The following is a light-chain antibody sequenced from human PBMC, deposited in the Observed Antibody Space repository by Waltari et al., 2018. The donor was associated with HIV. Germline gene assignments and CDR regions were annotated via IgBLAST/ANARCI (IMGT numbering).Light chain of an antibody. CDR3: GTWDSSVSAGV. V-gene: IGLV1-51*01. CDR1: TSTLGQNI. CDR2: DNN. Sequence: QSVLTQPPSVSAAPGQKVTFPCSGSTSTLGQNIVSWYQQLPEAAPKLIIYDNNKRPSGVPDRCSGSKSATSATLAITGLQTGDEADYYCGTWDSSVSAGVFGGGTKLTVL. J-gene: IGLJ2*01.